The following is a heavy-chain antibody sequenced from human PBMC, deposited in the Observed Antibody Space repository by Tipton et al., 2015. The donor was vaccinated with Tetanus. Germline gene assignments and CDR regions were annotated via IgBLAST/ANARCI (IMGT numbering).Heavy chain of an antibody. CDR1: GYNFTSYW. CDR2: IYPGDSDT. D-gene: IGHD5-12*01. Sequence: VQLVQSGPEVKKPGESLKISCKGSGYNFTSYWIGWVRQMPGKGLEWMGIIYPGDSDTRYSPSFQGQVTISADKSISTAYLQWSGLKASAPALYYWARQAGLGPLRAFDIWGQGTMATASS. V-gene: IGHV5-51*01. J-gene: IGHJ3*02. CDR3: ARQAGLGPLRAFDI.